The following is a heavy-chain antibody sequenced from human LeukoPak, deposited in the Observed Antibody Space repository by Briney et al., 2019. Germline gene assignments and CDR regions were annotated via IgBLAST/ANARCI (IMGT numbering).Heavy chain of an antibody. J-gene: IGHJ6*03. CDR3: ARGPLDYDGTGYNYYYYMDV. Sequence: SETLSLTCAVYGGSFSGYYWSWIRQPPGKGLEWIGEINHSGSTNYNPSLKSRVTISVDTSKSQFSLKLNSVTAADTAVYYCARGPLDYDGTGYNYYYYMDVWGKGTTVTVSS. D-gene: IGHD3-22*01. CDR1: GGSFSGYY. CDR2: INHSGST. V-gene: IGHV4-34*01.